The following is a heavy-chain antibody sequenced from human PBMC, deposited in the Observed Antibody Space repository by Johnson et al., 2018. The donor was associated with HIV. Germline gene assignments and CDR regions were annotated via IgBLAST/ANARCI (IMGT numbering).Heavy chain of an antibody. CDR3: AKRNYGSGGNAFDI. Sequence: VQLVESGGGVVQPGRSLRLSCAASRITLSSYGMHWVRQAPGKGLEWVSAISGSGGSTYYADSVKGRFTISRDNSKNTLYLQMNSLRAEDTAVYYCAKRNYGSGGNAFDIWGQGTMVTVSS. CDR2: ISGSGGST. CDR1: RITLSSYG. D-gene: IGHD3-10*01. J-gene: IGHJ3*02. V-gene: IGHV3-23*04.